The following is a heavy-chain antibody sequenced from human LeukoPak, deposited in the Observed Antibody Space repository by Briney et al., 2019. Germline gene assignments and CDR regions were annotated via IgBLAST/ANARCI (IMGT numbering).Heavy chain of an antibody. CDR3: AKVSHYDSSGYYWSRAFDI. J-gene: IGHJ3*02. D-gene: IGHD3-22*01. CDR2: ISGSGGST. Sequence: GGSLRLSCAASGFTFSSYAMSWVRQAPGKGLERVSAISGSGGSTYYADSMKGRFTISRDNSKNTLYLQMNSLRAEDTAVYYCAKVSHYDSSGYYWSRAFDIWGQGAMVTVSS. V-gene: IGHV3-23*01. CDR1: GFTFSSYA.